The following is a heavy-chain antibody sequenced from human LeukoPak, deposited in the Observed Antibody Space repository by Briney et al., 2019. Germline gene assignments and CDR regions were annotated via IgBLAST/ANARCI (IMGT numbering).Heavy chain of an antibody. V-gene: IGHV7-4-1*02. CDR2: INTNTGNP. CDR1: GYTFTNYV. Sequence: RASVKVSCKASGYTFTNYVMNWVRQAPGQGLEWMGWINTNTGNPTYAQGFTGRFVFSLGTSVRTAYLQISGLKAEDTAVYYCARVSDISNYYYYFDYWGQGTLVTVSS. CDR3: ARVSDISNYYYYFDY. D-gene: IGHD3-22*01. J-gene: IGHJ4*02.